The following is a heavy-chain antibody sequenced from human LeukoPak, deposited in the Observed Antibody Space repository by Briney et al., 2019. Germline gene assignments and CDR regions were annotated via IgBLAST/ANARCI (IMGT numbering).Heavy chain of an antibody. CDR1: GYTFTSYY. D-gene: IGHD6-6*01. CDR3: ARDSSSSSGFDP. J-gene: IGHJ5*02. V-gene: IGHV1-2*02. CDR2: INPNSGGT. Sequence: ASVKVSCKASGYTFTSYYMHWVRQAPGQGLEWMGWINPNSGGTNYAQKFQGRVTMTRDTSISTAYMELSRLRSDDTAVYYCARDSSSSSGFDPWGQGTLVTVSS.